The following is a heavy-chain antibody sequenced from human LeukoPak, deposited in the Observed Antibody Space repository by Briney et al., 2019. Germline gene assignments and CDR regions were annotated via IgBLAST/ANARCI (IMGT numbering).Heavy chain of an antibody. CDR2: INWNGGST. CDR3: ARRRGSSWYYFDY. Sequence: GGSLGLSCAASGSTFDDYGMSWVRQAPGKGLEWVSGINWNGGSTGYADSERGRFTISRDNAKNSLYLQMNSLRAEDTALYYCARRRGSSWYYFDYWGQGTLVTVSS. J-gene: IGHJ4*02. D-gene: IGHD6-13*01. CDR1: GSTFDDYG. V-gene: IGHV3-20*04.